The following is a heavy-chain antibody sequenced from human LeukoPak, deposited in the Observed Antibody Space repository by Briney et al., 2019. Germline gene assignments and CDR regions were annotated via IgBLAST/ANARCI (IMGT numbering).Heavy chain of an antibody. D-gene: IGHD6-13*01. CDR3: AREVSSTWFEWFDP. CDR1: GGSISSYY. Sequence: SETLSLTCTVSGGSISSYYWSWIRQPPGKGLEWSGYIYYSGSTNYNPSLKSRVIISMDTSKNQFSLKLSSVTAADTAVYYCAREVSSTWFEWFDPCGQGTLVTVSS. V-gene: IGHV4-59*01. CDR2: IYYSGST. J-gene: IGHJ5*02.